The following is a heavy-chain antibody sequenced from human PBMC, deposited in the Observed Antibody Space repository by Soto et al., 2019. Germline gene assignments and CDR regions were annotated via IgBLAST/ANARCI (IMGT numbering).Heavy chain of an antibody. D-gene: IGHD6-13*01. CDR3: ARVGRIETPGTRIDAFEV. CDR2: IYYSGST. CDR1: GVSISSYY. Sequence: QVQMQESGPGLVKPSETLSLTCSVSGVSISSYYWIWVRQPPGKGLEWIGYIYYSGSTKHNPSLTRRVTISVDTSKNQFSLKLSSVTAADTALYYCARVGRIETPGTRIDAFEVWGQGTMVSVSP. V-gene: IGHV4-59*01. J-gene: IGHJ3*01.